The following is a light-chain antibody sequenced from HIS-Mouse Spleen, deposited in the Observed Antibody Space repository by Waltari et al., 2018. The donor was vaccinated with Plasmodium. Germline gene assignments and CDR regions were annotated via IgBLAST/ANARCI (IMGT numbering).Light chain of an antibody. J-gene: IGLJ2*01. CDR1: SSDVGGSNY. Sequence: QSALTQPRSVSGSPGQSVTISCTGTSSDVGGSNYLSWYQQHPGKAPKLMIADVSKRPSGVPDRFSGSKSGNTASLTISGLQAEDEADYYCCSYAGSYTLVFGGGTKLTVL. V-gene: IGLV2-11*01. CDR3: CSYAGSYTLV. CDR2: DVS.